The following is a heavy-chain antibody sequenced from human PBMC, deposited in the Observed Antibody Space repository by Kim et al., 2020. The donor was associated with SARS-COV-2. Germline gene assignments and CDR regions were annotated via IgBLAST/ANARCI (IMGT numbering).Heavy chain of an antibody. V-gene: IGHV3-7*01. CDR2: NHDGSKK. CDR3: ARAMDV. Sequence: NHDGSKKFYVDSVKGRFTISRDNAQNSVFLQMISVRAEDTAVYYCARAMDVWAQGTTVTVSS. J-gene: IGHJ6*02.